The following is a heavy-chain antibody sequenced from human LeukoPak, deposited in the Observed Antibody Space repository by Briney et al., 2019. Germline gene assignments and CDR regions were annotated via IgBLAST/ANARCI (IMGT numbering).Heavy chain of an antibody. CDR1: GLTFDDYA. D-gene: IGHD3-10*01. CDR2: ISWNSGSI. Sequence: SLRLSCAASGLTFDDYAMHWVRQARGQGLEWVSGISWNSGSIGYADSVKGRVTISRDKAKNSLYLQMNRLRAEDAALYYCAKDHERFDLGGGFDYWGQGTLVTVSS. CDR3: AKDHERFDLGGGFDY. V-gene: IGHV3-9*01. J-gene: IGHJ4*02.